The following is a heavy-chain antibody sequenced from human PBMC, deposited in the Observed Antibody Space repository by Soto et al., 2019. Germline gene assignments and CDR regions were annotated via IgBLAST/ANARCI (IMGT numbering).Heavy chain of an antibody. Sequence: SETLSLTCTVSGGSISSYYWSWIRQPPGKGLEWIGYIYYSGSTNYNPSLKSRVTISVDTSKNQFSLKLSSVTAADTAVYYCARTYGDYFDYWGQGTLVTVSS. J-gene: IGHJ4*02. D-gene: IGHD4-17*01. CDR3: ARTYGDYFDY. V-gene: IGHV4-59*01. CDR2: IYYSGST. CDR1: GGSISSYY.